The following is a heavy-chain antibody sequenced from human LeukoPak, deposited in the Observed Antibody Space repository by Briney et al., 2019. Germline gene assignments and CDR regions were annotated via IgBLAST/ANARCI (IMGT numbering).Heavy chain of an antibody. Sequence: SETLSLTCTVSGGSISSYYCSWIRQPPGKGLEWIGYIYYIGGTNYNPSLKSRVTTSVDTSKNQFSLKLSSVTAPDTAVYYCARDAFYYDSGSPGGGYYYYYIDVWGKGTTVTIS. CDR1: GGSISSYY. CDR3: ARDAFYYDSGSPGGGYYYYYIDV. CDR2: IYYIGGT. D-gene: IGHD3-10*01. V-gene: IGHV4-59*01. J-gene: IGHJ6*03.